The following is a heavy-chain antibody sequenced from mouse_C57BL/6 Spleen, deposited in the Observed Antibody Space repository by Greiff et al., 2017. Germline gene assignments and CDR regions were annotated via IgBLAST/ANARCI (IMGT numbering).Heavy chain of an antibody. CDR1: GYTFTSYW. CDR2: IHPNSGST. D-gene: IGHD1-1*01. J-gene: IGHJ1*03. Sequence: QVQLQQPGAELVKPGASVKLSCKASGYTFTSYWMHWVKQRPGQGLEWIGMIHPNSGSTNYNEKFKSKATLTVDKSSSTAYMQLSSLTSEDSAVYCCARSRYYGSDWYFDVWGTGTTVTVSS. CDR3: ARSRYYGSDWYFDV. V-gene: IGHV1-64*01.